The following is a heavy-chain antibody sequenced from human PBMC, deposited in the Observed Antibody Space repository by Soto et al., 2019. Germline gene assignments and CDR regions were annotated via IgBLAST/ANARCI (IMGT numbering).Heavy chain of an antibody. CDR1: GGSFSNYH. CDR2: INHSGDT. CDR3: ARAVCIVTSCSSLDF. Sequence: QVQLQQWGAGLLKPSETLTLSCAVFGGSFSNYHWSWIRQPPGKGLEWIGEINHSGDTNCNPSLKRRVTISVDTSKTQFSLKLSSVPAADTAVYYCARAVCIVTSCSSLDFWGRGTLVTVSS. J-gene: IGHJ4*01. V-gene: IGHV4-34*01. D-gene: IGHD2-2*01.